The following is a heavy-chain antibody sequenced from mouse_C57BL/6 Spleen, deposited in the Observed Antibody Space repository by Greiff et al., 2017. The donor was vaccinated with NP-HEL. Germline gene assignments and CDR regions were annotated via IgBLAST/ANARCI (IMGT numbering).Heavy chain of an antibody. D-gene: IGHD1-1*01. V-gene: IGHV5-9-1*02. J-gene: IGHJ2*01. Sequence: EVQLVESGEGLVKPGGSLKLSCAASGFTFSSYAMSWVRQTPEKRLEWVAYISSGGDYIYYADTVKGRFTISRDNARNTLYLQMSSLKSEDTAMYYCTRALITTVVSDYWGQGTTLTVSS. CDR1: GFTFSSYA. CDR3: TRALITTVVSDY. CDR2: ISSGGDYI.